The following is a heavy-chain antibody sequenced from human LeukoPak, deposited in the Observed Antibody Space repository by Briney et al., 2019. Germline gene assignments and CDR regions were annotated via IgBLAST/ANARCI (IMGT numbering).Heavy chain of an antibody. Sequence: NPGGSLRLSCAASGFTFSSYSMNWVRQAPGKGLEWVSSISSSSSYIYYADSVKGRFTISRDNAKNSLYLQMNSLRAEDTAVYYCARDTGRGSHTVGSDYWGQGTLVTVSS. J-gene: IGHJ4*02. CDR2: ISSSSSYI. CDR3: ARDTGRGSHTVGSDY. V-gene: IGHV3-21*01. D-gene: IGHD4-23*01. CDR1: GFTFSSYS.